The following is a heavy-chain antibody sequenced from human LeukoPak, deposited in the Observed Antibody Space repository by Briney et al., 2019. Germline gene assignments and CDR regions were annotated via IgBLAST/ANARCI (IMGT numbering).Heavy chain of an antibody. D-gene: IGHD6-19*01. J-gene: IGHJ4*02. V-gene: IGHV3-21*01. CDR2: ISSSSSYI. CDR1: GFTFSNYA. Sequence: GGSLRLSCAASGFTFSNYAMSWVRQAPGKGLEWVSSISSSSSYIYYADSVKGRFTISRDNAKNSLYLQMNSLRAEDTAVYYCARDTAVAGNYWGQGTLVTVSS. CDR3: ARDTAVAGNY.